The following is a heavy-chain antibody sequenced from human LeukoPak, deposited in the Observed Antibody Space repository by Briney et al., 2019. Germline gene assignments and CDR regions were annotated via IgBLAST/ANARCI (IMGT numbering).Heavy chain of an antibody. J-gene: IGHJ6*02. CDR2: IAGDGSSI. V-gene: IGHV3-74*01. D-gene: IGHD2-15*01. CDR3: ARGGFKYNYYDAMDV. CDR1: GFTFSDYW. Sequence: GGSLRLSCAASGFTFSDYWMHWVRDAPGKGLMWVSRIAGDGSSISYADSVKGRFTISRDNAKNTLYLQMGSQRAEDTAVYYCARGGFKYNYYDAMDVWGQGTTVTVSS.